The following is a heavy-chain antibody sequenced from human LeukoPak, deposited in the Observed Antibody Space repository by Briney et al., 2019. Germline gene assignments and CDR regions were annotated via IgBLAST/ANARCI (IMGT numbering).Heavy chain of an antibody. CDR3: ARGSTYYDSSGQVPFDY. CDR2: ISGSSSTI. Sequence: GGSLRLSCAASGFTFSSYSMNWVRQAPGKGLEWGSYISGSSSTIYYADSVKGRFTISRDSGKNTLYLQMNSLRAEDTAVYYCARGSTYYDSSGQVPFDYWGQGTLVTVSS. J-gene: IGHJ4*02. CDR1: GFTFSSYS. D-gene: IGHD3-22*01. V-gene: IGHV3-48*01.